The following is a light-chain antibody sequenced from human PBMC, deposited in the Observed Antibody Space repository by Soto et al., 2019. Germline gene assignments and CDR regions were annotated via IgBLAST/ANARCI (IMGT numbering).Light chain of an antibody. CDR3: QQSYITPLA. Sequence: DIQMTQSPSSLSASVGDRVTITCRASQSISTYLNWYRQKPGKDPALLIYAASSLQGGVPSRFSGSGSGTYFTLTISILQPEDFATYYCQQSYITPLAFGQGTKVQI. J-gene: IGKJ1*01. CDR1: QSISTY. CDR2: AAS. V-gene: IGKV1-39*01.